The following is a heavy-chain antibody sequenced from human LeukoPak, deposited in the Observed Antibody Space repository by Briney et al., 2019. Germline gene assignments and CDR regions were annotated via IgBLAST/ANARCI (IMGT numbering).Heavy chain of an antibody. Sequence: PGRSLRLSCAASGFTFSSYGMHWVRQAPGKGLEWVAVISYDGSNKYYADSVKGRFTISRDNSKNTLYLQMNSLRAEDTAVYYCASGGSYSEFDYWGQGTLVTVSS. CDR3: ASGGSYSEFDY. J-gene: IGHJ4*02. CDR1: GFTFSSYG. CDR2: ISYDGSNK. V-gene: IGHV3-30*03. D-gene: IGHD3-16*01.